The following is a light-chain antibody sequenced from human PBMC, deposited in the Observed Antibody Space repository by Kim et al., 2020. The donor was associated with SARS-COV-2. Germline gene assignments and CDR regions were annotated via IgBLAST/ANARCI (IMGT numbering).Light chain of an antibody. CDR3: NSRDSSGNNLV. Sequence: SSELTQDPAVSVALGQTVRITCQGDSLRSYYASWYQQKPGQAPVLVISGKNNRPSGIPDRFSGSSSGNTASLAITGAQAEDEADYYCNSRDSSGNNLVFG. V-gene: IGLV3-19*01. CDR1: SLRSYY. CDR2: GKN. J-gene: IGLJ3*02.